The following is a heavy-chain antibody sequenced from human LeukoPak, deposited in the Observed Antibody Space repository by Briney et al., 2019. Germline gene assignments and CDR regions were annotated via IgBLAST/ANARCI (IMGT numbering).Heavy chain of an antibody. D-gene: IGHD7-27*01. Sequence: GGSLRLSCAASGFTFSDYYMSWIRQAPGKGLEWVSYIRGNGGDMYYADSVKGRFTISRDNPKNSLYLQMNSLRAEDTAVYYCARDFNWASDYWGQGTLVTVSS. J-gene: IGHJ4*02. CDR3: ARDFNWASDY. CDR2: IRGNGGDM. V-gene: IGHV3-11*04. CDR1: GFTFSDYY.